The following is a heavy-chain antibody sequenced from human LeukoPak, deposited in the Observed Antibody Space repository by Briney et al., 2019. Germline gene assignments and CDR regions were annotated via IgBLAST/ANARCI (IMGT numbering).Heavy chain of an antibody. V-gene: IGHV3-7*01. CDR3: ARGRPAAGQSFFDY. D-gene: IGHD6-13*01. Sequence: GGSLRLSCAVSGFTFSNYWMSWVRQAPGKGLEWVASIKQDGSGTYYVDSVKGRFTISRNNAKNSLYLQMNSLRAEDTAVYYCARGRPAAGQSFFDYWGQGTLVTVSS. J-gene: IGHJ4*02. CDR2: IKQDGSGT. CDR1: GFTFSNYW.